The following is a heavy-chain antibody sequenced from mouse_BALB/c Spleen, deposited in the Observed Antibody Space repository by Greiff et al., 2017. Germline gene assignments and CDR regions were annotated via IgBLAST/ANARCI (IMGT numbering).Heavy chain of an antibody. J-gene: IGHJ2*01. V-gene: IGHV1S81*02. D-gene: IGHD2-3*01. CDR3: ASNDGHGSYFDY. CDR2: INPSNVRT. Sequence: VQLQQPGAELVKPGASVKLSCTASGYTFTSYWMSWVKQRPGQGLEWIGEINPSNVRTNYNEKFKSKATLTVDKSSSTAYMQLSSLTSEDSAVYYSASNDGHGSYFDYWGQGTTLTVSS. CDR1: GYTFTSYW.